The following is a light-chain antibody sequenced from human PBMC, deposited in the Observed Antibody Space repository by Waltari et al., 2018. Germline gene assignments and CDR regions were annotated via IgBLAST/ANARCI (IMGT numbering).Light chain of an antibody. V-gene: IGKV3-15*01. J-gene: IGKJ1*01. CDR1: QSISIN. Sequence: EIVMTQSPATLSVYPGERATLTCRASQSISINLAWYQHKPGQAPRLLIYGASTRATGIPSRFSGSGSGTEFTLTISSLQSEDFAVYYCQHYNNWPPWTFGQGTKVEMK. CDR2: GAS. CDR3: QHYNNWPPWT.